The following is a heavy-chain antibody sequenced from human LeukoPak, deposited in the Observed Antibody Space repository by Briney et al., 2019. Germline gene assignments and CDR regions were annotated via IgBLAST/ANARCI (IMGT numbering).Heavy chain of an antibody. CDR1: GFTFSSYA. CDR2: ISSNGGST. CDR3: ARAGQRGVIDY. D-gene: IGHD3-10*01. Sequence: GGSLRLSCAASGFTFSSYAMHWVRQAPGKGLEYVSAISSNGGSTYYANSVKGRFTISRNNSKNTLYLQMGSLRAEDMAVYYCARAGQRGVIDYWGQGTLVTVSS. V-gene: IGHV3-64*01. J-gene: IGHJ4*02.